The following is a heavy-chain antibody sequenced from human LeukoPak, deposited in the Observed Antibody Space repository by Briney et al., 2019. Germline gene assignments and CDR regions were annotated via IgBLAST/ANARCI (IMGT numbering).Heavy chain of an antibody. CDR1: GLTFKKYA. CDR3: AIESGYSPLGYKDV. V-gene: IGHV3-23*01. D-gene: IGHD5-18*01. CDR2: ISGSGGST. Sequence: GGSLRLSCVASGLTFKKYAMSWVRQAPVKGLEWVSAISGSGGSTYYADSVNGRFTISRDNSKNTLYLQMNSLSAEDTAVYFCAIESGYSPLGYKDVWGKGTTVTVSS. J-gene: IGHJ6*03.